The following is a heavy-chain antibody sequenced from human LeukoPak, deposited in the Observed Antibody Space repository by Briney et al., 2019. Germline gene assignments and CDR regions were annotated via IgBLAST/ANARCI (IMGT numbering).Heavy chain of an antibody. CDR3: ARVAPPAYDILTGYYFGRAYFDY. Sequence: SETLSLTCAVYGGSFSGYYWSWIRQPPGKGLEWIGEINHSGSTNYNPSLKSRVTISVDTSKNQFSLKLSSVTPADTAVYYCARVAPPAYDILTGYYFGRAYFDYWGQGTLVTVSS. CDR2: INHSGST. V-gene: IGHV4-34*01. J-gene: IGHJ4*02. CDR1: GGSFSGYY. D-gene: IGHD3-9*01.